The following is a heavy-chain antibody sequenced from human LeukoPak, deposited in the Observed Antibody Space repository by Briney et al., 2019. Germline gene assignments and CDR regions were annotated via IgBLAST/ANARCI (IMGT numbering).Heavy chain of an antibody. J-gene: IGHJ4*02. V-gene: IGHV1-2*02. Sequence: ASVKVSCKASGGTFSSYAISWVRQAPGQGLEWMGWINPNSGGTNYAQKFQGRVTMTRDTSISTAYMELSRLRSDDTAVYYCARDPRYDFWSGYYPNWGQGTLVTVSS. CDR1: GGTFSSYA. D-gene: IGHD3-3*01. CDR2: INPNSGGT. CDR3: ARDPRYDFWSGYYPN.